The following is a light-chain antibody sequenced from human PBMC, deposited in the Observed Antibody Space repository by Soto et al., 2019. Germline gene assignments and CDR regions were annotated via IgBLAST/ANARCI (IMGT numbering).Light chain of an antibody. CDR1: NIATEG. CDR3: QVWDTSSAHPGV. V-gene: IGLV3-21*02. Sequence: SYELTQPPSVSVAPGQTASITCVGTNIATEGVHWYQHKPGQAPVLVVFDDSDRPSGIPDRFSGSHSGNTATLTISRVEAGDEADDSCQVWDTSSAHPGVFGGGTKVTVL. CDR2: DDS. J-gene: IGLJ3*02.